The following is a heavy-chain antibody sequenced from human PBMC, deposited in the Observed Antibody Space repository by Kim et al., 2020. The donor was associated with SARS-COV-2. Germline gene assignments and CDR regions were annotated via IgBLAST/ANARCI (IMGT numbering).Heavy chain of an antibody. V-gene: IGHV3-9*01. CDR1: GFTFDDYA. D-gene: IGHD1-26*01. CDR2: ISWNSGSI. Sequence: GGSLRLSCAASGFTFDDYAMHWVRQAPGKGLEWVSGISWNSGSIGYADSVKGRFTISRDNAKNSLYLQMNSLRAEDTALYYCAKDMALYSGYGMDVWGQGTTVTVSS. CDR3: AKDMALYSGYGMDV. J-gene: IGHJ6*02.